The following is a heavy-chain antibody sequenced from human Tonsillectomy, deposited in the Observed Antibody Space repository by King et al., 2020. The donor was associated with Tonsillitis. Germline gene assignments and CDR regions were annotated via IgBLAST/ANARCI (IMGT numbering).Heavy chain of an antibody. CDR2: IYSGGST. V-gene: IGHV3-66*01. CDR3: ARDLRYSGGYSDF. Sequence: VQLVESGGGLVQPGGSLRLSCEASGFSVSSNYMTWVRQAPGKGLEWVSVIYSGGSTYYAACVKGSLPISRDNSNITLYLQMNSLGAEDTAVYYCARDLRYSGGYSDFWGQGTLVTVSS. CDR1: GFSVSSNY. J-gene: IGHJ4*02. D-gene: IGHD1-26*01.